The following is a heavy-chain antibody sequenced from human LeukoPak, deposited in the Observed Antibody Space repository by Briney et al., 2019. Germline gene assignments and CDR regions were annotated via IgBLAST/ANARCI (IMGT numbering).Heavy chain of an antibody. CDR2: INHSGST. D-gene: IGHD3-22*01. J-gene: IGHJ4*02. CDR3: ASRPDRRATVDY. CDR1: VGSFSGYY. V-gene: IGHV4-34*01. Sequence: PSETLALTCAVYVGSFSGYYWSWIRQPPGKGLEWIGEINHSGSTNYTPSHKSRVTISVDTSKNQSSLKLSSVTAADTAVYYCASRPDRRATVDYWGQGTLVTVSS.